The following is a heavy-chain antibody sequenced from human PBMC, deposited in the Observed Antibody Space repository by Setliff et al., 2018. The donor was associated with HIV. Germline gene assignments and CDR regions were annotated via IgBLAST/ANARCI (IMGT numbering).Heavy chain of an antibody. CDR3: ARGGTSSNWFDP. CDR1: GYSISSGYY. Sequence: SETLSLTCTVSGYSISSGYYWGWIRQPPGKGLEWIGSIYHSGSTYYNPSLKSRVTISIDTSKNQFSLNLTSVTAADTAVYYCARGGTSSNWFDPWGQGTLVTVSS. D-gene: IGHD1-26*01. V-gene: IGHV4-38-2*02. J-gene: IGHJ5*02. CDR2: IYHSGST.